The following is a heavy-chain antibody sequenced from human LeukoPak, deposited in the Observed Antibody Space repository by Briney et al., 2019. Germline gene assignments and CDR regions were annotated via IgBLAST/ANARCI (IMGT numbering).Heavy chain of an antibody. D-gene: IGHD3-22*01. CDR1: GFTFSSYG. V-gene: IGHV3-30*02. CDR2: IRYDGSNK. Sequence: GGSLRLSCAASGFTFSSYGMHWVRQAPGKGLEWVAFIRYDGSNKYYADSVKGRFTISRDNSKNTLYLQMNSLRAEDTAVYYCAKGGYDSSGFNAFGIWGQGTMVTVSS. CDR3: AKGGYDSSGFNAFGI. J-gene: IGHJ3*02.